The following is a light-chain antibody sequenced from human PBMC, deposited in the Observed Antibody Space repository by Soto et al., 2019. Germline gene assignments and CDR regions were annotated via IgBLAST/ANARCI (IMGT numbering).Light chain of an antibody. CDR1: QTVITY. V-gene: IGKV3-11*01. CDR3: QQRGT. CDR2: DAT. J-gene: IGKJ4*01. Sequence: EFVLTHAPATLSLSPGEGAALSCRASQTVITYLALYQQKPGQAPRLLIFDATKRVTGIPARFSGSGSGTDFTLTISSLEPEDFAVYYCQQRGTFGGGTKVDIK.